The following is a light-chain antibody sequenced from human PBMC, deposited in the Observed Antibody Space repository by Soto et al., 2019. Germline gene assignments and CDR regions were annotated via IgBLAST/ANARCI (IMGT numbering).Light chain of an antibody. CDR2: AAS. CDR3: QQTYRPAYT. J-gene: IGKJ2*01. CDR1: QSVTRF. Sequence: DIQMDQSPSSLSASLGDRVTITCRASQSVTRFLNWYQQHPGRAPKVLIYAASTLQSGVPSRFSGNGSGTEFTLNISTLQPEDFATYFCQQTYRPAYTFAQGNRLEIK. V-gene: IGKV1-39*01.